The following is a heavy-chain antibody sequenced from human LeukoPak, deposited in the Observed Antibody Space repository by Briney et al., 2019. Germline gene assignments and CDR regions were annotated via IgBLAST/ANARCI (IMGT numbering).Heavy chain of an antibody. CDR1: GYTFTGYY. J-gene: IGHJ4*02. CDR3: ERATTGTTRAPVDY. D-gene: IGHD1-1*01. V-gene: IGHV1-2*02. Sequence: ASVKVSCKASGYTFTGYYMHRVRQAPGQGLEWMGWINPNSGGTNYAQKFRGRVTMTRDTSISTAYMELSRLRSDDTAVYYCERATTGTTRAPVDYWGQGTLVTVSS. CDR2: INPNSGGT.